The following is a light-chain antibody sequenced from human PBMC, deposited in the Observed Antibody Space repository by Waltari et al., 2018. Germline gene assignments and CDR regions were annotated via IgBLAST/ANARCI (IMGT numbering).Light chain of an antibody. CDR3: QQRSNWT. Sequence: EIVLTQSPATLSLSPGERATLSCRASQSVSNYLDWYQQKPGRAPRLLIYDASNRATGIPARFSGSGSGTDFTLTISSLEPEDFAVYYCQQRSNWTFGQGTKVEIK. CDR1: QSVSNY. J-gene: IGKJ1*01. CDR2: DAS. V-gene: IGKV3-11*01.